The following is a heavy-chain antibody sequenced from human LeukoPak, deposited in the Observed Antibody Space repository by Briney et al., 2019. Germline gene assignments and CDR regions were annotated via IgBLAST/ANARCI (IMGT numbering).Heavy chain of an antibody. CDR3: ASKGGVGYSYGHFDY. V-gene: IGHV1-69*06. J-gene: IGHJ4*02. D-gene: IGHD5-18*01. CDR2: IIPIFGTA. CDR1: GGTFSSYA. Sequence: GASVKVSCKASGGTFSSYAISWVRQAPGQGLEWMGGIIPIFGTANYAQKFQGRVTITADKSTSTAYMELSSLRSEDTAVYYCASKGGVGYSYGHFDYWGQGTLVTVSS.